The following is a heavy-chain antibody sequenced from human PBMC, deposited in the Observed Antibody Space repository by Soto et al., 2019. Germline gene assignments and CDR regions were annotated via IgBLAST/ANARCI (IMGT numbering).Heavy chain of an antibody. CDR2: TYYRSKWYN. D-gene: IGHD3-3*01. Sequence: SQTLSLTCAISGDSVSSNSAAWNWIRPSPSRGLEWLGRTYYRSKWYNDYAVSVKSRITINPDTSKNQFSLQLNSVTPEDTAVYYCARDLSYYDFWSGYYFIDYWGQGTLVTVSS. CDR3: ARDLSYYDFWSGYYFIDY. J-gene: IGHJ4*02. V-gene: IGHV6-1*01. CDR1: GDSVSSNSAA.